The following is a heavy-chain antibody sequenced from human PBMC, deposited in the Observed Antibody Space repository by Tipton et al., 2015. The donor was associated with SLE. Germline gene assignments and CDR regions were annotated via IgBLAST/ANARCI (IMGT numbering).Heavy chain of an antibody. Sequence: SLRLSCAASGFTFSTYSMNWVRQAPGKGLEWVSSLSSSGSYIYYADSLKGRFTISRDNAKNSLYLQVNSLRAEDTAVYYCARDYGGNSGAFDIWGQGTMVTVSS. CDR2: LSSSGSYI. J-gene: IGHJ3*02. CDR1: GFTFSTYS. V-gene: IGHV3-21*01. D-gene: IGHD4-23*01. CDR3: ARDYGGNSGAFDI.